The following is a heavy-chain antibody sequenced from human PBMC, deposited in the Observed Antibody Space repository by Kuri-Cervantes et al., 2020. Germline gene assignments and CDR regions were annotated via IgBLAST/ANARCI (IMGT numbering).Heavy chain of an antibody. CDR3: AREVAAAGSDY. CDR1: GFTFSSYA. CDR2: ISYDGSNK. Sequence: GGSLRLSCAASGFTFSSYAMHWVRQAPGKGLEWVAVISYDGSNKYYADSVKGRFTISRDNSKNTLYLQMNSLRAEDTAVYYCAREVAAAGSDYWGQGTLVTVSS. D-gene: IGHD6-13*01. V-gene: IGHV3-30-3*01. J-gene: IGHJ4*02.